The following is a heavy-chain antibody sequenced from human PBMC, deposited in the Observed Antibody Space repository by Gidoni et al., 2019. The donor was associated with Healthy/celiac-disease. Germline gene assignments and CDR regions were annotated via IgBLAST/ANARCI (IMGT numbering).Heavy chain of an antibody. D-gene: IGHD1-7*01. CDR2: ISSSSSYI. V-gene: IGHV3-21*01. CDR3: ARVWYNWNYGEEYYFDY. Sequence: EVQLVESGGGLVKPGGSLRLSCAASGFTFSSYSMNWVRQAPGKGLEWVSSISSSSSYIYYADSVKGRFTISRDNAKNSLYLQMNSLRAEDTAVYYCARVWYNWNYGEEYYFDYWGQGTLVTVSS. CDR1: GFTFSSYS. J-gene: IGHJ4*02.